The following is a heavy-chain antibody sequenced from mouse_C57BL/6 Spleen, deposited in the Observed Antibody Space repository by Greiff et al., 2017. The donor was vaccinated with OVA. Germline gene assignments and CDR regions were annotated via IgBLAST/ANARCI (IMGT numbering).Heavy chain of an antibody. CDR1: GYSFTSYY. J-gene: IGHJ4*01. CDR2: IYPGSGNT. V-gene: IGHV1-66*01. Sequence: QVQLQQSGPELVKPGASVKISCKASGYSFTSYYIHWVKQRPGQGLEWIGWIYPGSGNTKYNEKFKGKATLTADTSSSTAYMQLSSLTSDDSAVYYCARSVNWDDAMDYWGQGTSVTVSS. CDR3: ARSVNWDDAMDY. D-gene: IGHD4-1*01.